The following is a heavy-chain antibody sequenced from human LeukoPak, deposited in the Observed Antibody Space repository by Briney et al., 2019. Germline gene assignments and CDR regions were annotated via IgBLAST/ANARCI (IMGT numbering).Heavy chain of an antibody. V-gene: IGHV1-8*01. Sequence: EASVTVSFKASGYTFISHDINWVRQATGQGLEWMGWMNPHSGNTGYAQKFQGRVTMTRNTPIGTAYMELSSLRSEDTAVYYCARGYSINCSSTSCNHYLNWFDPWGQGTLVTVSS. CDR1: GYTFISHD. J-gene: IGHJ5*02. D-gene: IGHD2-2*01. CDR3: ARGYSINCSSTSCNHYLNWFDP. CDR2: MNPHSGNT.